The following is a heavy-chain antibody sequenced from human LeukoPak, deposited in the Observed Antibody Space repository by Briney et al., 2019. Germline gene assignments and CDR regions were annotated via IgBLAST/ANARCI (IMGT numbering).Heavy chain of an antibody. V-gene: IGHV4-4*09. D-gene: IGHD1-26*01. CDR3: ARLGSYHDF. J-gene: IGHJ4*02. Sequence: SETLSLTCTVSGASISQYYWSWIRQTPEKGLEWMGHIHTSGAGTYYPSLKSQLTMSIDTSRNQLSLKLTSVTAADTAVYFCARLGSYHDFWGQGALVTVSS. CDR2: IHTSGAG. CDR1: GASISQYY.